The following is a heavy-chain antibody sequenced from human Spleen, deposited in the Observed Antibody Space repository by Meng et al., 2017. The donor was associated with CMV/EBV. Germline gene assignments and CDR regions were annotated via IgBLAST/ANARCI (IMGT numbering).Heavy chain of an antibody. J-gene: IGHJ4*02. Sequence: GESLKISCAASGFTFSSYSMNWVRQAPGKGLEWVSSISGRSSNIYYADSVKGRFTISRDNAKNSLYLQMNSPRAEDTAVYYCARHLNDFWSGDYIDYWGQGTLVTVSS. CDR3: ARHLNDFWSGDYIDY. CDR2: ISGRSSNI. V-gene: IGHV3-21*01. CDR1: GFTFSSYS. D-gene: IGHD3-3*01.